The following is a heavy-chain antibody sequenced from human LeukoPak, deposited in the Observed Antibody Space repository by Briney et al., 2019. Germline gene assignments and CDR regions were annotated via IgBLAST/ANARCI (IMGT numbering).Heavy chain of an antibody. V-gene: IGHV3-7*05. CDR3: ARRGTSSSWAHFDY. J-gene: IGHJ4*02. CDR1: GFTFSSYW. CDR2: IKQDGSEK. D-gene: IGHD6-13*01. Sequence: GGSLRLSCAASGFTFSSYWMTWVRQAPGKGLEWVAKIKQDGSEKYYVDSVKGRFTISRDNAKNSLYLQMNSLGAEDTAVYYCARRGTSSSWAHFDYWGQGTLVTVSS.